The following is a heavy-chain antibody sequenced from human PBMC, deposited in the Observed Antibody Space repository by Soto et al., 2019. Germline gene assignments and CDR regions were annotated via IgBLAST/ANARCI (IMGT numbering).Heavy chain of an antibody. V-gene: IGHV1-46*01. CDR2: INPTGGST. CDR1: GYTFTSYY. D-gene: IGHD3-22*01. J-gene: IGHJ6*02. Sequence: QVQLVQSGAEVKKPGASVKVSCKASGYTFTSYYMYWVRQAPGQGLEWMGKINPTGGSTSYAQKFQGRVTMTRDTSTSTVYMELSSQRSEDTAVYYCARGDSSGYRYYYYYYGMDVWGQGTTVTVSS. CDR3: ARGDSSGYRYYYYYYGMDV.